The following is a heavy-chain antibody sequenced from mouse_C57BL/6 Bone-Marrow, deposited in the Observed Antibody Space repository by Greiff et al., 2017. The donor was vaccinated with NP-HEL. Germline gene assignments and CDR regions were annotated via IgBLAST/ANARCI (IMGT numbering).Heavy chain of an antibody. Sequence: VQLQQSGAELVMPGASVKLSCKASGYTFTSYWMHWVKQRPGQGLEWIGEIDPSDSYTNYNQKFKGKSTLTVDKSSSTAYLQLSSLTSEDSAVYYCSYYGYDEDYWGQGTTLTVSS. CDR1: GYTFTSYW. D-gene: IGHD2-2*01. J-gene: IGHJ2*01. V-gene: IGHV1-69*01. CDR3: SYYGYDEDY. CDR2: IDPSDSYT.